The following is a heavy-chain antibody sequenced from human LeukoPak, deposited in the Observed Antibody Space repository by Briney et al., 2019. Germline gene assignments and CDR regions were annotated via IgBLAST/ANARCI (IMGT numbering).Heavy chain of an antibody. CDR2: ITGSGDTT. V-gene: IGHV3-23*01. Sequence: GGSLRLSCAASGFTFSSYAMSWVRQAPGKGLEWVSGITGSGDTTFYAASVKGRFTISRDNSKNTLYLQMHSLRAEDTAVYYCVKDYSTIPAAANPLFDYWGQGALVTVSS. D-gene: IGHD6-13*01. CDR1: GFTFSSYA. CDR3: VKDYSTIPAAANPLFDY. J-gene: IGHJ4*02.